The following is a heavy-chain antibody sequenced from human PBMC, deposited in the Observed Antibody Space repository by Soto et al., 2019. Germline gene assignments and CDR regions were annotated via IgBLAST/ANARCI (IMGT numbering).Heavy chain of an antibody. CDR3: ARGRHRCGGDCYSFSWFDP. CDR2: IIPIFGTA. CDR1: GGTFSSYA. Sequence: ASVKVSCKASGGTFSSYAISWVRQAPGQGLEWMGGIIPIFGTANYAQKFQGRVTITADESTSTAYMELSSLGSEDTAVYYCARGRHRCGGDCYSFSWFDPWGQGTLVTVSS. D-gene: IGHD2-21*02. J-gene: IGHJ5*02. V-gene: IGHV1-69*13.